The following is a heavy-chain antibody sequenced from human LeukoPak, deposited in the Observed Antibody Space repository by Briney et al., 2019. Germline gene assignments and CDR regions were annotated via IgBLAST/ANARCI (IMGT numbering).Heavy chain of an antibody. V-gene: IGHV3-21*01. CDR3: ARMTGYSSSDMDV. CDR2: ISSSSSYI. D-gene: IGHD6-13*01. CDR1: GFTFRSYS. Sequence: GGSLRLSCAASGFTFRSYSMNWVRHAPGKGLEWVSSISSSSSYIYYADSVKGRFTISRDNAKNSLYLQMNSLRAEDTGVYYCARMTGYSSSDMDVWGKGATVTVSS. J-gene: IGHJ6*04.